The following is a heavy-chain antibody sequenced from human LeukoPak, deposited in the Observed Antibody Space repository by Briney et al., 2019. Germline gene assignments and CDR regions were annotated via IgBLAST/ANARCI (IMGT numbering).Heavy chain of an antibody. J-gene: IGHJ4*02. D-gene: IGHD6-19*01. CDR2: ISAYNGNT. CDR3: ARGSGYSSGWHPGPTFDC. CDR1: GYTFTSYG. Sequence: ASVKVSCKASGYTFTSYGISWVRQAPGQGLEWMGWISAYNGNTNYAQKLQGRVTMTTDTSTSTAYMELRSLRSDDTAVYYCARGSGYSSGWHPGPTFDCWGQGTLVTVSS. V-gene: IGHV1-18*01.